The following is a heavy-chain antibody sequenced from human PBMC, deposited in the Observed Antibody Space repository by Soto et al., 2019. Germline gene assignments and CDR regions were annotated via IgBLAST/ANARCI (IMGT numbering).Heavy chain of an antibody. CDR2: IYYSGST. CDR1: GGSISSYY. J-gene: IGHJ4*02. Sequence: SETLSLTCTVSGGSISSYYWSWIRQPPGKGLEWIGYIYYSGSTNYNPSLKSRVTISVDTSKNQFSLKLSSVTAADTAVYYRARAGSGTLLDYWGQGTLVTVSS. CDR3: ARAGSGTLLDY. V-gene: IGHV4-59*01. D-gene: IGHD3-10*01.